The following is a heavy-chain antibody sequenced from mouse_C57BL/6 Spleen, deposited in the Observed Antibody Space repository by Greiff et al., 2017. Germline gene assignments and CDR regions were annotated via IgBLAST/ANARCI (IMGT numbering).Heavy chain of an antibody. CDR2: ISYDGSN. CDR3: ARVLPFAY. CDR1: GYSITSGYY. V-gene: IGHV3-6*01. Sequence: EVKLMESGPGLVKPSQSLSLTCSVTGYSITSGYYWNWIRQFPGNKLEWMGYISYDGSNNYNPSLKNRISITRDTSKNQFFLKLNSVTTEDTATYYCARVLPFAYWGQGTLVTVSA. J-gene: IGHJ3*01.